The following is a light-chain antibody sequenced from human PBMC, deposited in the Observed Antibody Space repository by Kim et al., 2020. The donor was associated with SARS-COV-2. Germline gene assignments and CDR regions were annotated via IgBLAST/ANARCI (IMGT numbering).Light chain of an antibody. Sequence: VTIACTGSSSNIGAGYDVHWYQQLPGTAPKLLIYGNSNRSSGVPDRFSGSKSGTSASLAITGLQAEDEADYYCQSYDSSLSGRDVVFGGGTQLTVL. CDR2: GNS. CDR1: SSNIGAGYD. CDR3: QSYDSSLSGRDVV. V-gene: IGLV1-40*01. J-gene: IGLJ2*01.